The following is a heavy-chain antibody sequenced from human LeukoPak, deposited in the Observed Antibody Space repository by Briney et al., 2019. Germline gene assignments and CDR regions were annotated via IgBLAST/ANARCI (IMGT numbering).Heavy chain of an antibody. J-gene: IGHJ4*02. Sequence: SETLSLTCTVSGGSLSTFYWSWIRQPPGQGLEWIGYISDSGSTNYNPSLKSRITISLDTSGNQFSLKLSSVTAADTAVYYCARKISYISVFDYWGQGTLVTVSS. CDR1: GGSLSTFY. CDR2: ISDSGST. CDR3: ARKISYISVFDY. D-gene: IGHD2-15*01. V-gene: IGHV4-59*01.